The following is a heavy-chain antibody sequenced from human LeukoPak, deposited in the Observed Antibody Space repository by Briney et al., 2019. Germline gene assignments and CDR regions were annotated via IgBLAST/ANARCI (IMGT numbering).Heavy chain of an antibody. J-gene: IGHJ4*02. D-gene: IGHD4-17*01. CDR2: IRYDGSSK. Sequence: GGSLRLSCAASGFSFSSYGIHWVRQAPGKGLEWVAFIRYDGSSKYYADSVKGRFTISRDNSKNTLYLQMNSLRAEDTAVYYCAKMGLSVTWGQGTLVTVSS. CDR3: AKMGLSVT. CDR1: GFSFSSYG. V-gene: IGHV3-30*02.